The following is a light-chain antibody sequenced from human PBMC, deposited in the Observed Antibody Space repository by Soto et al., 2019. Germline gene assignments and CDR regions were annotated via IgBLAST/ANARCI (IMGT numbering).Light chain of an antibody. CDR1: QSVGSY. J-gene: IGKJ3*01. CDR3: QQRSNWPLFT. Sequence: EIVLSQSPVTLSLSPGERATLSCRASQSVGSYLAWYQQKPGQAPRLLIYDASNRATGIPARFSGSGSETDFTLTISSLEPEDFAVYYCQQRSNWPLFTFGPGTKVDIK. CDR2: DAS. V-gene: IGKV3-11*01.